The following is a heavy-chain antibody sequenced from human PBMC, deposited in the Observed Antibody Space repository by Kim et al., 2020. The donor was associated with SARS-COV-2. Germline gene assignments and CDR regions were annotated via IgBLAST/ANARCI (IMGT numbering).Heavy chain of an antibody. Sequence: GGSLRLSCAASGFTFSSYWMSWVRQAPGKGLEWVATIKQDGSEKYYVDSVKGRFTISRDNAKNSLYLQMNSLRAEDTAVYYCARDYSRITIFGVVLDYWGPGTLVSVSS. D-gene: IGHD3-3*01. CDR2: IKQDGSEK. V-gene: IGHV3-7*01. CDR3: ARDYSRITIFGVVLDY. J-gene: IGHJ4*02. CDR1: GFTFSSYW.